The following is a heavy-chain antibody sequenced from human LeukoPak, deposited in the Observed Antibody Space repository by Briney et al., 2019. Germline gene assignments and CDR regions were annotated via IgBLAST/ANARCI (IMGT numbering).Heavy chain of an antibody. J-gene: IGHJ4*02. CDR3: ARARSGLDY. CDR2: IYYSGST. Sequence: SETLSLTCTVSAGSISSTSYYWGWIRQPPGKGLEWIGSIYYSGSTYYNPSLKSRVTISEDTSKNQFSPKLSSVTAADTAVYYCARARSGLDYWGQGTLVTVSS. V-gene: IGHV4-39*01. CDR1: AGSISSTSYY. D-gene: IGHD2-15*01.